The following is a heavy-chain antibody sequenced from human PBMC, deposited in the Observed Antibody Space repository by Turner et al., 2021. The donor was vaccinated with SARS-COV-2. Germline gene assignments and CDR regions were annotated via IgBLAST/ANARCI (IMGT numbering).Heavy chain of an antibody. J-gene: IGHJ6*02. Sequence: QVQLQQSGPGLVKPSGTLSLACDVSDGSITKNYWWSGVRQTPGKGLEGLGEINHSGNTNYNPSLKSRVTISLDKSKNQFSLNLDSVTAADTAVYYCVASHCNDGVCSTKSTFYGMDVWGQGTTVTVSS. CDR1: DGSITKNYW. CDR2: INHSGNT. V-gene: IGHV4-4*02. D-gene: IGHD2-8*02. CDR3: VASHCNDGVCSTKSTFYGMDV.